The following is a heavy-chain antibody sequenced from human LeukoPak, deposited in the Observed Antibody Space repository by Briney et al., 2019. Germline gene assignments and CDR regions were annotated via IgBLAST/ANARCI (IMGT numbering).Heavy chain of an antibody. Sequence: GGSLRHSCAVSGLTFRSFWMSWVRQAPGKGLEWVANINQEGSEKYFVDSVRGRFTITRDNAQNLLHLQMNTLTAEDTAVYYCARERDGRFFDYWGQGTLVTVSS. CDR3: ARERDGRFFDY. V-gene: IGHV3-7*01. CDR1: GLTFRSFW. CDR2: INQEGSEK. D-gene: IGHD5-24*01. J-gene: IGHJ4*02.